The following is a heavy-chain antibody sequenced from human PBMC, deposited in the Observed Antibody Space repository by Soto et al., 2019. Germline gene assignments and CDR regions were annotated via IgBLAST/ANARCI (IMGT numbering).Heavy chain of an antibody. D-gene: IGHD5-18*01. CDR1: GGSFSCYY. CDR3: ARGSYSYGRNWFDP. Sequence: SETLSLTCAVYGGSFSCYYWIWIRQPPGKGLEWIGEINHSGSTNYNPSLKSRVTISVDTSKNQFSLKLSSVTAADTAVYYCARGSYSYGRNWFDPWGQGTLVTVSS. V-gene: IGHV4-34*01. J-gene: IGHJ5*02. CDR2: INHSGST.